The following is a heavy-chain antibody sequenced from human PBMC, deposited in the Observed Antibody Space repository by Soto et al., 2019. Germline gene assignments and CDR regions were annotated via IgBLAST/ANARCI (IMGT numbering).Heavy chain of an antibody. J-gene: IGHJ4*02. CDR3: ARSRGGGIVGAPDDY. CDR2: ISGYNGNT. Sequence: ASVKVSCKASGYTFTSYAITWVRQAPGQGLEWMGWISGYNGNTNYAQKLQGRVTMTTDTSASTAYMELRSLRSDDTAVYYCARSRGGGIVGAPDDYWGQGTLVTVSS. D-gene: IGHD1-26*01. V-gene: IGHV1-18*01. CDR1: GYTFTSYA.